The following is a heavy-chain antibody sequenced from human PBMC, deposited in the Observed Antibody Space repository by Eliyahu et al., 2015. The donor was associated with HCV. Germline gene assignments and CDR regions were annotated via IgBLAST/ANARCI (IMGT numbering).Heavy chain of an antibody. V-gene: IGHV4-38-2*02. CDR2: IYHSGST. D-gene: IGHD6-19*01. Sequence: QVQLQESGPGLVKPSETLSLTCTVSGYSISSGYYWGWIRQPPGKGLEWIGSIYHSGSTYYNPSLKSRVTISVDTSKNQFSLKLSSVTAADTAVYYCARGDSSGWSSRGYYYGMDVWGQGTTVTVSS. CDR3: ARGDSSGWSSRGYYYGMDV. J-gene: IGHJ6*02. CDR1: GYSISSGYY.